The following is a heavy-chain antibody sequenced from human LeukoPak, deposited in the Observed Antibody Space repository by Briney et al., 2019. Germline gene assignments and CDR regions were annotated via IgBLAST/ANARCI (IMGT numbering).Heavy chain of an antibody. V-gene: IGHV3-33*01. CDR1: GFTFSSYG. Sequence: GRSLRLSCAASGFTFSSYGMHWVRQAPGKGLEWVAVIWYDGSNKYYADSVKGRFTISRDNSKNTLYLQMNSLRAEDTAVYYCARDRTVTNPHVYDYYGMDVWGQGTTVTVS. J-gene: IGHJ6*02. CDR2: IWYDGSNK. CDR3: ARDRTVTNPHVYDYYGMDV. D-gene: IGHD4-17*01.